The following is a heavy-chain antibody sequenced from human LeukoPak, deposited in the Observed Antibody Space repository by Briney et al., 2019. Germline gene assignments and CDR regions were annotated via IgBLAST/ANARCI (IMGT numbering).Heavy chain of an antibody. CDR3: ARPSGSGWYWSIYYFDY. Sequence: GGSLRLSCAASGFTFSTYAMTWVRQAPGKGLEWVSLISGTGGSTYYADSVKGRFTISRDNSKNTLYLQMNSLRAEDTAVYYCARPSGSGWYWSIYYFDYWGQGTLVTVSS. D-gene: IGHD6-19*01. J-gene: IGHJ4*02. CDR2: ISGTGGST. CDR1: GFTFSTYA. V-gene: IGHV3-23*01.